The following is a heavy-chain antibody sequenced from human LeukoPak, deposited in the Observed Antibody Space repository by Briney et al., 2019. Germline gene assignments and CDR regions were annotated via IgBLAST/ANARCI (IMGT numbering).Heavy chain of an antibody. CDR1: GFTFSSYA. D-gene: IGHD5-18*01. CDR3: AKGIRSNDGYTDGMYYFDY. CDR2: ISGTGDSA. J-gene: IGHJ4*02. Sequence: GGSLRLSCAASGFTFSSYAMSWVRQPPGKGLEWVSSISGTGDSADYADSVKGRFTISRDNPKNTVHLQMNSLRAEDTAVYYCAKGIRSNDGYTDGMYYFDYWGQGTLVTVSS. V-gene: IGHV3-23*01.